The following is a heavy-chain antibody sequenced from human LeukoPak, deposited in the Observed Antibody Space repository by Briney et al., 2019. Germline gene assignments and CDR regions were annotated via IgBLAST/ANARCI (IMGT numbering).Heavy chain of an antibody. CDR1: GGSLSSYY. V-gene: IGHV4-4*07. J-gene: IGHJ5*02. Sequence: PSETLSLTCTVSGGSLSSYYWRCLRQPAGKGLEWIGRIYTSGSTNYNPSLKSRVTMSVDTSKNQFSLKLSSVTTADTAVYYCARARIQLWLSWFDPWGQGTLVTVSS. CDR2: IYTSGST. CDR3: ARARIQLWLSWFDP. D-gene: IGHD5-18*01.